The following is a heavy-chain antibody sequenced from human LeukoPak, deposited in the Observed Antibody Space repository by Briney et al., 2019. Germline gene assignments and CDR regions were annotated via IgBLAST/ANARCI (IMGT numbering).Heavy chain of an antibody. J-gene: IGHJ4*02. CDR2: IDSDGGDK. CDR3: ARGGSGSSKYWVF. D-gene: IGHD2-8*02. V-gene: IGHV3-7*01. CDR1: DFTLSPYW. Sequence: PGGSLRLSCAASDFTLSPYWMTWVRQAPGRGLEWVANIDSDGGDKYYGDSVKGQFSISRDNAENSLFLQMNNLRVEDSAVYYCARGGSGSSKYWVFWGQGTLVTVSS.